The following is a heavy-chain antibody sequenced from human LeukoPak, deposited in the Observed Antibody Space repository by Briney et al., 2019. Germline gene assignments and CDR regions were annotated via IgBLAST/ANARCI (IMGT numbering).Heavy chain of an antibody. CDR2: IYYSGST. J-gene: IGHJ3*02. Sequence: SGTLSLTCSVSSGSITSYYWSWLRQPPGKGLEWIGYIYYSGSTNYNPSVKSRVTMSVDTSKNQFSLKLNSVTAADTAVYYCATLWRLGASTGEAFDIWGQGTMVTVSS. CDR1: SGSITSYY. D-gene: IGHD1-26*01. V-gene: IGHV4-59*01. CDR3: ATLWRLGASTGEAFDI.